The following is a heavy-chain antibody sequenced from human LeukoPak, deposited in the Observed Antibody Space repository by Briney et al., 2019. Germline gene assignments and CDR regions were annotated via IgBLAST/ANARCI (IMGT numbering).Heavy chain of an antibody. Sequence: GGSLRLSCAASGFTFSSYWMSWVRQAPGKGLEWVVNIKQDGSEKYYVDSVTGRFTISRDNAKNSLYLQMNSLRAEDTAVYYCARAPSFDSSGFDAFDIWGQGTMVTVSS. D-gene: IGHD3-22*01. CDR3: ARAPSFDSSGFDAFDI. CDR2: IKQDGSEK. V-gene: IGHV3-7*01. CDR1: GFTFSSYW. J-gene: IGHJ3*02.